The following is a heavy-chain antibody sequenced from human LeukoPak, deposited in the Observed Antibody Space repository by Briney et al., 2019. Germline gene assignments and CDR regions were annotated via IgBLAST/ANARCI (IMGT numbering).Heavy chain of an antibody. V-gene: IGHV3-30-3*01. CDR3: ARGSAIFGVVITPYYYYGMDV. J-gene: IGHJ6*02. D-gene: IGHD3-3*01. CDR1: GFTFSSYA. CDR2: ISYDGSNK. Sequence: QPGRSLRLSCAASGFTFSSYAMHWVRQAPGKGLEWVAVISYDGSNKYCADSVKGRFTISRDNSKNTLYLQMNSLRAEDTAVYYCARGSAIFGVVITPYYYYGMDVWGQGTTVTVSS.